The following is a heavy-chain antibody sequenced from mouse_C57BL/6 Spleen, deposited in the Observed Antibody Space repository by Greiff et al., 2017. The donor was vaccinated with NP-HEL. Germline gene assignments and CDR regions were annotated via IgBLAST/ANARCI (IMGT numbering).Heavy chain of an antibody. D-gene: IGHD3-3*01. CDR3: ARGTGAMDY. CDR1: GYTFTSYW. J-gene: IGHJ4*01. V-gene: IGHV1-50*01. Sequence: VQLQQPGAELVKPGASVKLSCKASGYTFTSYWMQWVKQRPGQGLEWIGEIDPSDSYTNYNQKFKGKATLTVDTSSSTAYMQLSSLTSEDSAVYYCARGTGAMDYWGQGTSVTVSS. CDR2: IDPSDSYT.